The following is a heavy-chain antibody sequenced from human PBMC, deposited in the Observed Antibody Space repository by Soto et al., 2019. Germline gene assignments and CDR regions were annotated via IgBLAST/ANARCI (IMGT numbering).Heavy chain of an antibody. V-gene: IGHV3-23*01. J-gene: IGHJ3*01. Sequence: GGSLRLSCAASGFIFTNYAMNWVRQAPGKGLEWVSVIGGRGNSAYYADSVQGRFTISRDNSKNTLSLQMSSLTADDTAIYYCVREGRGSFDFWGRGTMVT. CDR1: GFIFTNYA. CDR2: IGGRGNSA. CDR3: VREGRGSFDF. D-gene: IGHD5-12*01.